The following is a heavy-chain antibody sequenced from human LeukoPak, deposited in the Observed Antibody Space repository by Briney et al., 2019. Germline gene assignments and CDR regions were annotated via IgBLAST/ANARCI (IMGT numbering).Heavy chain of an antibody. CDR2: IKSDGGGT. Sequence: PGGSLRLSCAASGFTFSSYWMHWVRQAPGRGLVWVSRIKSDGGGTIHADSVKGRFTISRDNAKNTLYLQMNSLRAEDTAVYYCARGDDVGAFDIWGQGTMVTVSS. D-gene: IGHD1-26*01. CDR3: ARGDDVGAFDI. V-gene: IGHV3-74*01. CDR1: GFTFSSYW. J-gene: IGHJ3*02.